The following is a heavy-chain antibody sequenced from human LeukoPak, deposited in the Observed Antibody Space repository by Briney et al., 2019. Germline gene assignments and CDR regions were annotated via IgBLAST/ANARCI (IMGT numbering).Heavy chain of an antibody. J-gene: IGHJ4*02. V-gene: IGHV7-4-1*02. D-gene: IGHD3-9*01. CDR1: GYTFTSYA. CDR3: ATYYDILTGPNRIGPPIDY. CDR2: INTNTGNP. Sequence: GASVKVSCKASGYTFTSYAMNWVRQAPGQGLEWMGWINTNTGNPTYAQGFTGRFVFSLDTSVSTAYLQISSLKAEDTAVYYCATYYDILTGPNRIGPPIDYWGQGTLVTVSS.